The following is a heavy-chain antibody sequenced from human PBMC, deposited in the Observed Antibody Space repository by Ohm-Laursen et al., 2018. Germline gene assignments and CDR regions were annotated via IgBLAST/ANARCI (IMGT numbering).Heavy chain of an antibody. Sequence: SLRLSCTASGFSFEDYAMHWVRQAPGKGLEWVSSISWNSGDIDYADSVKGRFTISRDNAKNSLYLQMNSLRAEDTAVYCCARDLYYYDSSGYYQDYYFDYWGQGTLVTVSS. CDR3: ARDLYYYDSSGYYQDYYFDY. CDR2: ISWNSGDI. CDR1: GFSFEDYA. J-gene: IGHJ4*02. D-gene: IGHD3-22*01. V-gene: IGHV3-9*01.